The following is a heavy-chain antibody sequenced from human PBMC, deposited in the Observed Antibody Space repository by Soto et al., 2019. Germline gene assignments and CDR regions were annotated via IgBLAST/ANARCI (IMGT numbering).Heavy chain of an antibody. J-gene: IGHJ4*02. CDR1: GFTFSSYG. D-gene: IGHD5-12*01. CDR3: ARDLRGYSGYQLYYFDY. CDR2: IWYDGSNK. Sequence: QVQLVESGGGVVQPGRSLRLSCAASGFTFSSYGMHWVRQAPGKGLEWVAVIWYDGSNKYYADSVKGRFTNARDNSKNTVYLQMNGPRAEDTAVYYCARDLRGYSGYQLYYFDYWGQGTLVTVSS. V-gene: IGHV3-33*01.